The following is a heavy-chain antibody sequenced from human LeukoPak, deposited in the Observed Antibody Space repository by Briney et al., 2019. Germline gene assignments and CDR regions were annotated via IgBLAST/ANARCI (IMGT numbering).Heavy chain of an antibody. Sequence: PGGSLRLSCAASGFTFSSYAMHWVRQAPGKGLEWVAVISYDGSNKYYADSVKGRFTISRDNSKSTLYLQMNSLRAEDTAVYYCARFPLYCSSTSCYTNYFDYWGQGTLVTVSS. CDR2: ISYDGSNK. J-gene: IGHJ4*02. CDR3: ARFPLYCSSTSCYTNYFDY. CDR1: GFTFSSYA. V-gene: IGHV3-30-3*01. D-gene: IGHD2-2*02.